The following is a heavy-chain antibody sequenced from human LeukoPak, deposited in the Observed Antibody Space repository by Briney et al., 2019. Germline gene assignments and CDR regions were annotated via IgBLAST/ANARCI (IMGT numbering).Heavy chain of an antibody. CDR2: INPNSGGT. D-gene: IGHD6-13*01. CDR3: ARDLGYSRYYYYMDV. J-gene: IGHJ6*03. Sequence: ASVKVSCKASGHTFTGYYMHWVRQAPGQGLEWMGWINPNSGGTNYAQKFQGRVTMTRDTSISTAYMELSRLRSDDTAVYYCARDLGYSRYYYYMDVWGKGTTVTVSS. CDR1: GHTFTGYY. V-gene: IGHV1-2*02.